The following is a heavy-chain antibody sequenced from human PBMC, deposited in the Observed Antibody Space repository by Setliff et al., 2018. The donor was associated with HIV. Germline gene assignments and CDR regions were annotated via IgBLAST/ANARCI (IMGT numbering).Heavy chain of an antibody. D-gene: IGHD2-8*01. CDR3: ARGAPYCNHGVCHLFDY. CDR1: GESFSGYY. CDR2: INHSGRA. V-gene: IGHV4-34*01. J-gene: IGHJ4*01. Sequence: SETLSLTCAVYGESFSGYYWTWIRQPAGKGLEWLGEINHSGRARYNPSLKSRVTILVDTSKNQFSLRLSSVTAADTAVYYCARGAPYCNHGVCHLFDYWSHGNQVTVSS.